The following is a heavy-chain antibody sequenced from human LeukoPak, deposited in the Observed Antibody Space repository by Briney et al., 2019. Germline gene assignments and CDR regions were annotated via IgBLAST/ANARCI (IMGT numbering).Heavy chain of an antibody. CDR2: IIPILGIA. V-gene: IGHV1-69*04. D-gene: IGHD5-18*01. Sequence: SVKVSCEASGGTFSSYAISWVRQAPGQGLEWMGRIIPILGIANYAQKFQGRVTITTDESTSTAYMELSSLRSEDTAVYYCASQARLYSYGYDYWGQGTLVTVSS. CDR1: GGTFSSYA. CDR3: ASQARLYSYGYDY. J-gene: IGHJ4*02.